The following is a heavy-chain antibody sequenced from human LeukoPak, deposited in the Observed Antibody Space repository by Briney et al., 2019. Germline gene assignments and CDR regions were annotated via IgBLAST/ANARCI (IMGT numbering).Heavy chain of an antibody. J-gene: IGHJ6*02. CDR2: IIPIFGTA. V-gene: IGHV1-69*13. CDR1: GGTFISYA. Sequence: ASVKVSCKASGGTFISYAISWVRQAPGQGLEWVGGIIPIFGTANYAQKFQGRVTITADESTSTAYMELSSLRSEDTAVYYCARSTVVTRDYYYGMDVWGQGTTVTVSS. CDR3: ARSTVVTRDYYYGMDV. D-gene: IGHD4-23*01.